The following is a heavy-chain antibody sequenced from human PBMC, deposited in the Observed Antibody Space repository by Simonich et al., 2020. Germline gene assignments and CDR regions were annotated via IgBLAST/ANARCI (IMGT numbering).Heavy chain of an antibody. V-gene: IGHV4-34*01. CDR2: INHSGGT. Sequence: QVQLQQWGAGLLKPSETLSLTCAVYGGSFSGYYWSWIRQPPGKGLEWIGEINHSGGTNYNPSPKSRVTISGDTAKNQFSLKLSSVTAADTAVYYCARGKGWKNAFDIWGQGTMVTVSS. CDR3: ARGKGWKNAFDI. D-gene: IGHD1-1*01. J-gene: IGHJ3*02. CDR1: GGSFSGYY.